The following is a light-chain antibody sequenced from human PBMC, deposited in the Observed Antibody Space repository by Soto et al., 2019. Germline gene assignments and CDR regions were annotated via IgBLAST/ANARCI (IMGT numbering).Light chain of an antibody. CDR3: QQYNNWPPWRT. J-gene: IGKJ1*01. CDR1: QSVSSN. CDR2: GAS. Sequence: EIVMTQSPATLSVSPGERATLSCRASQSVSSNLAWYQQKPGQAPRLLIYGASTRVTGIPARFSGSGSGTEFTLTISSLQSEDFAVYYCQQYNNWPPWRTFGQGTKVEIK. V-gene: IGKV3-15*01.